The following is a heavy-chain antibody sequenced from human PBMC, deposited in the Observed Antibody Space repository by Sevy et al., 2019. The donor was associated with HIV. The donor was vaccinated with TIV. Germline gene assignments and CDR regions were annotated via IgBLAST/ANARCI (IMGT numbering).Heavy chain of an antibody. CDR3: ARVRAYYYGSRSYPYYFDY. CDR1: GGSISSGDYY. D-gene: IGHD3-10*01. V-gene: IGHV4-30-4*01. J-gene: IGHJ4*02. Sequence: SESLSLTCTVSGGSISSGDYYWSWIRQPPGKGLEWIGYIYYSGSTYDNPSLKSRVTISVDTSKNQFSLKLSSVTAADTAVYYCARVRAYYYGSRSYPYYFDYWGQGTLVTVSS. CDR2: IYYSGST.